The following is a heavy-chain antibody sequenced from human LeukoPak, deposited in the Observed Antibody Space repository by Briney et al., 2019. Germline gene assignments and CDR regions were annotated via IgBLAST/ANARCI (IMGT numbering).Heavy chain of an antibody. CDR3: AREPSPGGWFAP. D-gene: IGHD3-10*01. CDR2: IYYSGIT. V-gene: IGHV4-59*01. CDR1: GGSISGYY. J-gene: IGHJ5*02. Sequence: SETLSLTCTVSGGSISGYYWSWIRLPPGQGLEWIGYIYYSGITDYNPSLQSRVTISVDTSKNQFSRKLKSVTSADTAVYYCAREPSPGGWFAPWGQGALVTVSS.